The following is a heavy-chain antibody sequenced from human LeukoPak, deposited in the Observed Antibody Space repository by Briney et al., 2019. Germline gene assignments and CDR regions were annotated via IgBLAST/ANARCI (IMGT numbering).Heavy chain of an antibody. Sequence: GGSLRLFCAAPGFTFSSYGINWVRQAPGKGLEWVSSISSSSSYIYYADSVKGRFTISRDNAKNSLYLQMNSLRAEDTAVYYCARDRYNYGYEVDYWGQGTLVTVSS. D-gene: IGHD5-18*01. J-gene: IGHJ4*02. CDR3: ARDRYNYGYEVDY. V-gene: IGHV3-21*01. CDR2: ISSSSSYI. CDR1: GFTFSSYG.